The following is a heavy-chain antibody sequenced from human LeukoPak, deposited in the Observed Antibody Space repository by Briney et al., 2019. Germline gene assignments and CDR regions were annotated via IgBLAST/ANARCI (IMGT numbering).Heavy chain of an antibody. CDR1: GFPFSSYA. CDR2: ISGSGGST. D-gene: IGHD2-21*02. CDR3: AAPGGLYCGGDCYSAAFDI. Sequence: GGSLRLSCAATGFPFSSYAMSWVRQAPGKGLEWVSAISGSGGSTYYADSVKGRFTISRDNSKNTLYLQMNSLRAEDTAVYYCAAPGGLYCGGDCYSAAFDIWGQGTMVTVSS. J-gene: IGHJ3*02. V-gene: IGHV3-23*01.